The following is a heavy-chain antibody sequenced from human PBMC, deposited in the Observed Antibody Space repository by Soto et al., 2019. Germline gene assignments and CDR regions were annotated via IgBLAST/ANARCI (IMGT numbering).Heavy chain of an antibody. D-gene: IGHD3-16*01. CDR1: GGSVSSSDYY. CDR3: ARQTGGFGYYFDY. V-gene: IGHV4-39*01. Sequence: QLQLQESGPGLVKPSETLSLTCTVSGGSVSSSDYYWGWIRQPPGKELEWIGAVYYSGTTYYMPSLKSRVTRSVDTSKNHFSLNLRSVTAADTAVYYCARQTGGFGYYFDYWGQGALVTVSS. CDR2: VYYSGTT. J-gene: IGHJ4*02.